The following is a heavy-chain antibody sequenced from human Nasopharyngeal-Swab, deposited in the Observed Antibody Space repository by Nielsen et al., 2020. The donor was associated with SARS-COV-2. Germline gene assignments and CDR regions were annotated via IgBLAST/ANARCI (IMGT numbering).Heavy chain of an antibody. CDR3: ARAGTYYDFWSGSPGGMDV. Sequence: ASVKVSCKASGYTFTSYDINWVRQATGQGLEWMGWMDPNSGNTGHAQKFQGRVTMTRNTSISTAYMELSSLRSEDTAVYYCARAGTYYDFWSGSPGGMDVWGQGTTVTVSS. J-gene: IGHJ6*02. CDR2: MDPNSGNT. CDR1: GYTFTSYD. V-gene: IGHV1-8*01. D-gene: IGHD3-3*01.